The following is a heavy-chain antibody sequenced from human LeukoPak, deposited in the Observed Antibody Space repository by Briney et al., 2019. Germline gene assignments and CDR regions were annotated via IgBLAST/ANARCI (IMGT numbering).Heavy chain of an antibody. V-gene: IGHV3-30*03. D-gene: IGHD3-3*01. CDR3: ASYDFWSGYSSGGFDY. Sequence: EPGGSLRLSCAASGFTFSSYGMHWVRQAPGKGLEWVAVISYDGSNKYYADSVKGRFTISRDNSKNTLYLQMNSLRAEDTAVYYCASYDFWSGYSSGGFDYWGQGTLVTVSS. J-gene: IGHJ4*02. CDR2: ISYDGSNK. CDR1: GFTFSSYG.